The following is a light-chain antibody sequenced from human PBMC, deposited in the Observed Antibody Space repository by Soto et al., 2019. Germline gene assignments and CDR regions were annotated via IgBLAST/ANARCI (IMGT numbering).Light chain of an antibody. V-gene: IGLV3-21*02. CDR1: NIGSKS. CDR3: QVWDSSSDHPVV. Sequence: SYELTQPPSVSVAPGQTARITCGGNNIGSKSVHWYQQKPGQAPVLVVYDESDRPSGIPERFSGSNSGNTATLTISRVEAGDEADYYCQVWDSSSDHPVVFGGGTKVTVL. CDR2: DES. J-gene: IGLJ2*01.